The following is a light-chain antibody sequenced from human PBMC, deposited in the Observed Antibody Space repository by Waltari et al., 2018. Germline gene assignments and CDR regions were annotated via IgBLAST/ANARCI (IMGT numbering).Light chain of an antibody. Sequence: QSALTQPASVSGSPGQSITISCTGTSSDVGGYKYVAWYQHHPATAPNLMLYDVRKRPSGVSNRFSGSKSGNTASLTISGLQSEDEADYYCTSYTSSSSSAYVVFGGGTKLTVL. V-gene: IGLV2-14*03. CDR3: TSYTSSSSSAYVV. J-gene: IGLJ2*01. CDR1: SSDVGGYKY. CDR2: DVR.